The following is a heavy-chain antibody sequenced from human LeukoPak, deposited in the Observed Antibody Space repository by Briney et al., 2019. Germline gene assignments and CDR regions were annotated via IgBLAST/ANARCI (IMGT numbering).Heavy chain of an antibody. CDR3: ARGGYCSGGSCHYNWFDP. V-gene: IGHV4-34*01. Sequence: SETLSLTCAVYGGSFSGYYWSWIRQPPGKGLEWIGEINHSGRTNYNPSLKSRVTLSVDTSKNQFSLKLRSVTAADTAVYYCARGGYCSGGSCHYNWFDPWGQGTLVTVSS. J-gene: IGHJ5*02. CDR1: GGSFSGYY. D-gene: IGHD2-15*01. CDR2: INHSGRT.